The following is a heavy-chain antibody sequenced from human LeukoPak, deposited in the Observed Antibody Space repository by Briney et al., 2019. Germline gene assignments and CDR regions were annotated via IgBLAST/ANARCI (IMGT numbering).Heavy chain of an antibody. V-gene: IGHV1-46*01. CDR1: GYTFTSYY. CDR3: AREGLGIQGALKGKRYFDL. CDR2: INPSGGST. D-gene: IGHD5-18*01. J-gene: IGHJ2*01. Sequence: GASVKVSCKASGYTFTSYYMHWVRQAPGQGLEWMGIINPSGGSTSYAQKFQGRVTMTRDTSTSTVYMELSSLRSEDTAVYYCAREGLGIQGALKGKRYFDLWGRGTLVTVSS.